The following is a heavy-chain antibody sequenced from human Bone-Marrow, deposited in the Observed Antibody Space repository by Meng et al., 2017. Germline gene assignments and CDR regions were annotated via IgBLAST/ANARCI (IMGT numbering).Heavy chain of an antibody. CDR3: ARSGCRSASCYGPGVYWFDP. Sequence: GEFPKISRAASGITVSCNYMCWVRQAPGKGTELVSVIYSGCSTYYADSVKGRFTISRHNSKNTMYLQMNSLRAEDTAVYYCARSGCRSASCYGPGVYWFDPWGQGTLVTVSS. J-gene: IGHJ5*02. CDR1: GITVSCNY. CDR2: IYSGCST. D-gene: IGHD2-2*01. V-gene: IGHV3-53*04.